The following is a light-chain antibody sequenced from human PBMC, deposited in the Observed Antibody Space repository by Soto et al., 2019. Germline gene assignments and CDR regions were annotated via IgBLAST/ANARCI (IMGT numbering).Light chain of an antibody. Sequence: EMVVTQSPATLSVSPGERVTLSCRTSQDVSSKLAWYQQKPGQPPSLLIYDASTRATGTPARFSGSGSWTEFTLAVSSLQSEDYARYFSQQYIRWPLTFGGGTKVAIK. CDR1: QDVSSK. CDR3: QQYIRWPLT. J-gene: IGKJ4*01. V-gene: IGKV3D-15*01. CDR2: DAS.